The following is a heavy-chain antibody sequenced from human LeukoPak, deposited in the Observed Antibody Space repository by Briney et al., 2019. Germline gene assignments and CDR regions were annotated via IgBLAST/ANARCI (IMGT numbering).Heavy chain of an antibody. Sequence: SETLSLTCTVSGGSISSYYWSWIRQPPGKGPEWIGYIYYSGSTNYNPSLKSRVTISVDTSKNQFSLKLSSVTAADTAVYYCARGTYILRYFDWVNWFDPWGQGTLVTVSS. J-gene: IGHJ5*02. CDR2: IYYSGST. CDR3: ARGTYILRYFDWVNWFDP. V-gene: IGHV4-59*01. D-gene: IGHD3-9*01. CDR1: GGSISSYY.